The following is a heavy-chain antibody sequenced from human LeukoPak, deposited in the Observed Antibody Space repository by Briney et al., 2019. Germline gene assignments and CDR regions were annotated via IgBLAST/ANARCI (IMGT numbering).Heavy chain of an antibody. Sequence: GGSLRLSCAASGFTFSSYTMHWVRQAPGKGLEWVAVISYDGNNKYYADSVKGRFTISRDNSKNTLYLQMNSLRAEDTAVYYCARGGGGAFDIWGQGTMVTVSS. D-gene: IGHD2-15*01. CDR1: GFTFSSYT. J-gene: IGHJ3*02. CDR2: ISYDGNNK. V-gene: IGHV3-30*04. CDR3: ARGGGGAFDI.